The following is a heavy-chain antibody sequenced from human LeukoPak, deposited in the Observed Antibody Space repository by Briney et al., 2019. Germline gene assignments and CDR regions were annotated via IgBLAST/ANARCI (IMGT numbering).Heavy chain of an antibody. Sequence: PSETLSLTCSVSGYSITSNYYWGWIRQPPGKGLEWIGSISHGGSTYYNPSLKSRVTISVDTSKNQFSLKLSSVTAADTAVYYCARSERYYYDSSGYYLLDYWGQGTLVTVSS. J-gene: IGHJ4*02. CDR3: ARSERYYYDSSGYYLLDY. CDR2: ISHGGST. V-gene: IGHV4-38-2*01. CDR1: GYSITSNYY. D-gene: IGHD3-22*01.